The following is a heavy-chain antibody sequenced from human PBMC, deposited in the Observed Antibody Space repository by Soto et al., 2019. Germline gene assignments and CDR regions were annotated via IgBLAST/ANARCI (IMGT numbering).Heavy chain of an antibody. D-gene: IGHD3-16*01. V-gene: IGHV4-61*08. CDR3: ARVPIDTYMIYWSDP. CDR1: GDSVSSGDYY. J-gene: IGHJ5*02. Sequence: TLSLTCTVSGDSVSSGDYYWTWIRQPPGKGLEWVGHIYFSGRTNYIPSLESRVTISLDTSKNQFSLKLTSVTAADTAVYYCARVPIDTYMIYWSDPWGQGTLVTVSS. CDR2: IYFSGRT.